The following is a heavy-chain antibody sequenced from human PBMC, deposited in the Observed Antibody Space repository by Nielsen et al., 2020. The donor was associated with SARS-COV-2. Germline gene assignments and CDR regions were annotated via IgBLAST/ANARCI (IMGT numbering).Heavy chain of an antibody. CDR2: IYHSGRT. Sequence: SETLSLTCAVSGGSINSGGYSWSWIRQPPGKGLEWIGYIYHSGRTYYNPSLKSRVTISVDRSKNQFSLKLSPVTAADTAVYYCARGGRITFGGADDAFDIWGQGTMVTVSS. CDR1: GGSINSGGYS. D-gene: IGHD3-16*01. J-gene: IGHJ3*02. CDR3: ARGGRITFGGADDAFDI. V-gene: IGHV4-30-2*01.